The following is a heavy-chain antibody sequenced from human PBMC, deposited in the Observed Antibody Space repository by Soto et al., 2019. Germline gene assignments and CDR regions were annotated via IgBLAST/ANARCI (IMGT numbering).Heavy chain of an antibody. V-gene: IGHV2-26*01. D-gene: IGHD3-3*01. CDR1: GFSLSNARMG. J-gene: IGHJ4*02. CDR2: IFSNDEK. CDR3: ARIRRSWGITGPSEVDY. Sequence: QVTLKESGPVLVKPTETLTLTCTVSGFSLSNARMGVSWIRQPPGKALEWLAHIFSNDEKSYSTSLKSRLTISKATSKSQVVLTMTNMAPVDPAPYYCARIRRSWGITGPSEVDYWGQGTLVTVSS.